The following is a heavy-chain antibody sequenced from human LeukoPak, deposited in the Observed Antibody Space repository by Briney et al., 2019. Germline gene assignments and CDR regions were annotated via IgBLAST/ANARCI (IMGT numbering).Heavy chain of an antibody. V-gene: IGHV3-30*18. CDR1: GFTFSSYG. J-gene: IGHJ4*02. CDR3: AKGGPPVDY. Sequence: GGSLRLSCAASGFTFSSYGMHWVRQAPGKGLEWVAVISYDGSNKYYADSVKGRFTISRDNSKNTLYLQMNSLRAEDTAVYYCAKGGPPVDYWGQGTLVTVSS. CDR2: ISYDGSNK.